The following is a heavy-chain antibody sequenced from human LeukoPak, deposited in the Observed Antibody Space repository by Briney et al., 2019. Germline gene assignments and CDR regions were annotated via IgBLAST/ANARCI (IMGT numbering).Heavy chain of an antibody. J-gene: IGHJ5*02. CDR2: IYYSGST. D-gene: IGHD3-9*01. V-gene: IGHV4-39*07. CDR1: GGSISSSSYY. Sequence: PSETLSLTCTVSGGSISSSSYYWGWIRQPPGKGLEWIGGIYYSGSTYYNPSLKSRVTISVDTSKNQFSLKLSSVTAADTAVYYCARDTRQGLRYFTNGVRFDPWGQGTLVTVSS. CDR3: ARDTRQGLRYFTNGVRFDP.